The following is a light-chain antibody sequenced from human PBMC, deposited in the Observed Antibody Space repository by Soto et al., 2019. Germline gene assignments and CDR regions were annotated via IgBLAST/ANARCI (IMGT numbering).Light chain of an antibody. CDR2: EAS. J-gene: IGKJ4*01. CDR3: QQYDSYPLT. Sequence: DIQMTQSPSTLSASVGDRVTISCRASQSISSWLAWYQQKPGKAPKLLIYEASRLESGVPSRFSGSGSGTEFSLHFSSLPPDDSANYYCQQYDSYPLTFGGGTKVEIK. V-gene: IGKV1-5*03. CDR1: QSISSW.